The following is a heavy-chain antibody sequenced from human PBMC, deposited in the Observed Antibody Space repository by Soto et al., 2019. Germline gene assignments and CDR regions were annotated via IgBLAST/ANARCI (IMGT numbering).Heavy chain of an antibody. V-gene: IGHV4-59*08. Sequence: SETLSLTCTVSGGSISGYYWSWIRQPPGKGLEWIAYIYDSGSTNYNPSLKSRVTISVGTSKKQFSLNLSSVTAADTAVYYCARHAYRVASYFDYWGQGTLVTVSS. J-gene: IGHJ4*01. CDR2: IYDSGST. CDR3: ARHAYRVASYFDY. CDR1: GGSISGYY. D-gene: IGHD3-16*01.